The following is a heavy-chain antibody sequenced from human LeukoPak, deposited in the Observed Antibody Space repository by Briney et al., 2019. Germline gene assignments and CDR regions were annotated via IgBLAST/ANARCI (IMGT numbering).Heavy chain of an antibody. J-gene: IGHJ5*02. CDR3: AKPPKYQLLCNWFDP. D-gene: IGHD2-2*01. Sequence: PGGSLRLSCAASGFTFSNYGMHWVRQAPGKGLDWVAFIHYDGSNKYYADSVKGRFTISRDDSKNTLYLQMNSLRAEDTAVYYCAKPPKYQLLCNWFDPWGQGTLVTVSS. CDR2: IHYDGSNK. CDR1: GFTFSNYG. V-gene: IGHV3-30*02.